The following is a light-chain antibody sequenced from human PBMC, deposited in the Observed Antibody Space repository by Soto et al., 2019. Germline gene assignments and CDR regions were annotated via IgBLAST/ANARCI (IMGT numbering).Light chain of an antibody. J-gene: IGKJ1*01. V-gene: IGKV1-5*01. CDR2: DAS. Sequence: DIPMTQSPSTLSASVGDRVTITCRASQSISSWLAWYQQKPGKAPKLLIYDASYLERGVPSRFSGSGSGTEFTLPISSLQPDDLATYYCQQYNSFWTFGQGTKVEI. CDR1: QSISSW. CDR3: QQYNSFWT.